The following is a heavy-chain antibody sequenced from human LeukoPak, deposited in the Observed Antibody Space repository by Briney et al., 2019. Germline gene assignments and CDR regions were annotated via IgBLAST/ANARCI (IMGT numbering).Heavy chain of an antibody. CDR3: ARAKMPGIQTAGRVNYFDS. CDR1: EFTFSSYD. D-gene: IGHD6-13*01. Sequence: GGSLRLSCAASEFTFSSYDMHWVRQATGKGREWVSTIDTAGNAWYPASVKGRFTISRENDKNSLNLQMNSMRVGDTAVYYCARAKMPGIQTAGRVNYFDSWGQGTLVTVSS. CDR2: IDTAGNA. J-gene: IGHJ4*02. V-gene: IGHV3-13*01.